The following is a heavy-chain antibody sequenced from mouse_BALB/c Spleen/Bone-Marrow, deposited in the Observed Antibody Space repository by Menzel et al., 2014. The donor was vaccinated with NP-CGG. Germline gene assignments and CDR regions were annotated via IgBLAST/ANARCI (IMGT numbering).Heavy chain of an antibody. CDR2: IDPAIFT. D-gene: IGHD2-14*01. V-gene: IGHV14-3*02. Sequence: EVQLQQSGAELVKPGASVKLSCTASGFNITDTYLHWVKQRPEQGLDWIGRIDPAIFTKYDPKFQGKATITADTSSNTAYLPLSSLTSEDTAVYYCASYRDGWYYDVWGEGTTVTVSS. J-gene: IGHJ1*01. CDR3: ASYRDGWYYDV. CDR1: GFNITDTY.